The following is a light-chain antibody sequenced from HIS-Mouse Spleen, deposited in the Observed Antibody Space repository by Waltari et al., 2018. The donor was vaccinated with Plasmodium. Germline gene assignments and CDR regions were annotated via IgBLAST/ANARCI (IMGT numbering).Light chain of an antibody. CDR3: QQYNNWSFT. V-gene: IGKV3-15*01. J-gene: IGKJ5*01. Sequence: EIVMTQSPPTLSVSPGARATLSCRASQSVSSNLAWYKQKPGQAPRLLIYGASTRATGIPARFSGSGSGTEFTLTISSLQSEDFAVYYCQQYNNWSFTFGPGTRLEIK. CDR1: QSVSSN. CDR2: GAS.